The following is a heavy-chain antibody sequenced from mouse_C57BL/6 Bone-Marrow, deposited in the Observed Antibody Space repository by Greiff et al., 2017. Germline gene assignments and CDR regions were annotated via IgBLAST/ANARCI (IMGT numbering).Heavy chain of an antibody. D-gene: IGHD2-3*01. V-gene: IGHV1-64*01. CDR3: ARMDYDGPWFAY. CDR2: IHPNSGST. Sequence: QVQLQQPGAELVKPGASVKLSCKASGYTFTSYWMPWVQQRPGQGLEWIGMIHPNSGSTNYNEKFKSKATLTVDKSSSTADMQLSNLTSEDSAVYYCARMDYDGPWFAYWGQGTLVTVSA. CDR1: GYTFTSYW. J-gene: IGHJ3*01.